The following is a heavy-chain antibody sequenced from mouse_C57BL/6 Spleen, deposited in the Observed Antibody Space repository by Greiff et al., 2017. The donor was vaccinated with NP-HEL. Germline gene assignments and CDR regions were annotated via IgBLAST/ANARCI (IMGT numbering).Heavy chain of an antibody. CDR1: GYTFTSYW. Sequence: QVHVKQPGAELVKPGASVKMSCKASGYTFTSYWITWVKQRPGQGLEWIGDIYPGSGSTNYNEKFKSKATLTVDTSSSTAYMQLSSLTSEDSAVYYCALITTYYFDYWGQGTTLTVSS. J-gene: IGHJ2*01. CDR3: ALITTYYFDY. CDR2: IYPGSGST. D-gene: IGHD2-4*01. V-gene: IGHV1-55*01.